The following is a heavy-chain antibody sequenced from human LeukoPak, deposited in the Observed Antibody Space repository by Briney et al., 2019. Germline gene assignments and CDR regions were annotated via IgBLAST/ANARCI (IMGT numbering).Heavy chain of an antibody. CDR1: GGSFSGYY. CDR3: ARGARGPGVVGDY. CDR2: INHSGST. D-gene: IGHD2-8*02. J-gene: IGHJ4*02. V-gene: IGHV4-34*01. Sequence: SETLSLTCAVRGGSFSGYYWSWIRQPPGKGLEWIGEINHSGSTNYNPSLKSRVTMSVDTSKNQFSLKLSSVTAADTAVYYCARGARGPGVVGDYWGQGTLVTVSS.